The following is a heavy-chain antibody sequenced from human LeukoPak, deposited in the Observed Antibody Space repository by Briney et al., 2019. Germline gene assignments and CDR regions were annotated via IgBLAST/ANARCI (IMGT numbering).Heavy chain of an antibody. CDR3: VVGGSPGY. CDR2: ISTDGYTT. Sequence: GGSMRLSCAASGLAFSAYKMHWVRQAPRKGLVWVSRISTDGYTTDYADFVQGRFTASRDNTKNTWSLEMNSLRAEDTAVYYCVVGGSPGYWGEGTLVTVSS. J-gene: IGHJ4*02. CDR1: GLAFSAYK. D-gene: IGHD2-15*01. V-gene: IGHV3-74*01.